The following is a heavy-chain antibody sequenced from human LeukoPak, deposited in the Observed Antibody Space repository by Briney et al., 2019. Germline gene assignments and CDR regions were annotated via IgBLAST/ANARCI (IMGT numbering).Heavy chain of an antibody. CDR3: ARGGYCSSTSCYGGEDYYYGMDV. CDR1: GFTFSSYA. V-gene: IGHV3-30-3*01. D-gene: IGHD2-2*01. CDR2: ISYDGSNK. Sequence: GGSLRLSCAASGFTFSSYAMHWVRQAPGKGLEWVAVISYDGSNKYYADSVKGRFTISRDNSKNTLYLQMNSLRAEDTAVYYCARGGYCSSTSCYGGEDYYYGMDVWGQGTTVTVSS. J-gene: IGHJ6*02.